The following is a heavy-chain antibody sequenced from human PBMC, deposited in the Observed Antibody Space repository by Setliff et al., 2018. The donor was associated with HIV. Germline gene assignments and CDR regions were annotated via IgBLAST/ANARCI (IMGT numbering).Heavy chain of an antibody. CDR2: IRQDGSEK. V-gene: IGHV3-7*01. Sequence: GGSLRLSCAASGFTFSNYWMTWFRQAPGKGLEWVANIRQDGSEKYYVDSVEGRFTISRDNAKNSLYLQMNSLRADDTAVYYCARDYSYVAQAGYYAMDVWGQGTTVTVS. CDR3: ARDYSYVAQAGYYAMDV. D-gene: IGHD5-18*01. J-gene: IGHJ6*02. CDR1: GFTFSNYW.